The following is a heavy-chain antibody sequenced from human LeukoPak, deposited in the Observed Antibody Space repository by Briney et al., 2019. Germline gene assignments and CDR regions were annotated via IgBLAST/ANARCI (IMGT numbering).Heavy chain of an antibody. V-gene: IGHV3-73*01. D-gene: IGHD3-16*01. CDR1: GFTFSGPA. CDR3: TRLGDGFDY. J-gene: IGHJ4*02. Sequence: PGGSLRLSCAASGFTFSGPAMHWVRQASGKGLEWVGRIRSKANSYATAYAASVKGRFTISRDDSKNTAYLQMNSLKTEDTAVYYCTRLGDGFDYWGQGTLVTVSS. CDR2: IRSKANSYAT.